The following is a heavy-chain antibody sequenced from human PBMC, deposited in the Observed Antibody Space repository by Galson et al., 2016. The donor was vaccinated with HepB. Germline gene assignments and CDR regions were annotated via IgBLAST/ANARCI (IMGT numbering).Heavy chain of an antibody. CDR3: ARPNYDILTGYSYYFDY. CDR1: GFTFSNYS. CDR2: ISSSSSYI. D-gene: IGHD3-9*01. J-gene: IGHJ4*02. Sequence: SLRLSCAASGFTFSNYSMNWVRQAPGEGLEWVSSISSSSSYIYYADSVKGRFTISRDNAKNSLYLQMNSLRAEDTAVYYCARPNYDILTGYSYYFDYWGQGTLVTVSS. V-gene: IGHV3-21*01.